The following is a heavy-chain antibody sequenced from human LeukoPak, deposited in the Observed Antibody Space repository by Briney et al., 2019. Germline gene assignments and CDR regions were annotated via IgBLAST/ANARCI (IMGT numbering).Heavy chain of an antibody. J-gene: IGHJ4*02. D-gene: IGHD4-23*01. CDR2: IYYSGST. CDR3: ARDLFYGGNSGLGY. V-gene: IGHV4-59*01. CDR1: GGSISSYY. Sequence: SETLSLTCTVSGGSISSYYWSWIREPPGKGLEWIGYIYYSGSTNYNPSLKSRVTISVDTSKNQFSLKLSSVTAADTAVYYCARDLFYGGNSGLGYWGQGTLVTVSS.